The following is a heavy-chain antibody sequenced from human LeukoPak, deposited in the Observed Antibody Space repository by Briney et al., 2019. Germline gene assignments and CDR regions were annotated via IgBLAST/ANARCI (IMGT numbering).Heavy chain of an antibody. V-gene: IGHV4-4*07. CDR3: AREVARVLRYFDWLWFDP. J-gene: IGHJ5*02. D-gene: IGHD3-9*01. CDR2: IYTSGST. Sequence: PSETLSLTCTVSGGSISSYYWSWIRQPAGKGLEWIGRIYTSGSTNYNPSLKSRVTMLVDTSKNQFSLKLSSVTAADTAVYYCAREVARVLRYFDWLWFDPWGQGTLVTVSS. CDR1: GGSISSYY.